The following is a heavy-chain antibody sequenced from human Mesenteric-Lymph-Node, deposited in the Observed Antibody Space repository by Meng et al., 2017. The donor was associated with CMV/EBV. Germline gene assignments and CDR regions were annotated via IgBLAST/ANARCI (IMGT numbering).Heavy chain of an antibody. CDR3: ARDETPDNWNDEVDDDERYFDY. D-gene: IGHD1-20*01. V-gene: IGHV3-7*01. CDR2: IKQDGREK. Sequence: ESLKISCAASGFTFSSYWMSWVRQAPGPGLEWVANIKQDGREKYYVDSVTGRFTISRDNAKNSLYLQMNSLRAEDTAVYYCARDETPDNWNDEVDDDERYFDYWGQGTLVTVSS. CDR1: GFTFSSYW. J-gene: IGHJ4*02.